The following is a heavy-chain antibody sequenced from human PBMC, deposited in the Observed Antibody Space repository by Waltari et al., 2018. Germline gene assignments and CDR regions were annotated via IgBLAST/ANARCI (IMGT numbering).Heavy chain of an antibody. V-gene: IGHV4-59*01. Sequence: QVQLQESGPGLVQPSETLSLTCTVSGGSISSYYWSWIRQPPGKGLEWIGYIYYSGSTNYNPSLKSRVTISVDTSKNQFSLKLSSVTAADTAVYYCARFLPDRGYNYGYNYWGQGTLVTVSS. D-gene: IGHD5-18*01. J-gene: IGHJ4*02. CDR1: GGSISSYY. CDR2: IYYSGST. CDR3: ARFLPDRGYNYGYNY.